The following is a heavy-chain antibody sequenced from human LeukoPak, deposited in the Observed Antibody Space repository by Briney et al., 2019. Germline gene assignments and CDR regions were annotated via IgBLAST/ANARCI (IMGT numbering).Heavy chain of an antibody. CDR2: LLYSGSA. V-gene: IGHV4-59*01. Sequence: SGTLSLTCNVSGASISDYYWSWVRQSPEKGLEWIASLLYSGSAHYSPSLRSRVAISGDTSNNQFSLKLTSVTTADTAVYFCARTGRRGYFDFWGRGTPVTVSS. J-gene: IGHJ2*01. CDR1: GASISDYY. D-gene: IGHD1-14*01. CDR3: ARTGRRGYFDF.